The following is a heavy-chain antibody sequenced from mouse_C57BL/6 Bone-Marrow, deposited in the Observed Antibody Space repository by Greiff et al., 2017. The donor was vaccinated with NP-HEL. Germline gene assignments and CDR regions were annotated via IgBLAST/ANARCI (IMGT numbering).Heavy chain of an antibody. CDR1: GFNIKDDY. Sequence: EVKLQESGAELVRPGASVKLSCTASGFNIKDDYMHWVKQRPEQGLEWIGWIDPENGDTEYASKFQGKATITADTSSNTAYLQLSSLTSEDTAVYYCTENWDDYWGQGTTLTVSS. V-gene: IGHV14-4*01. D-gene: IGHD4-1*01. J-gene: IGHJ2*01. CDR3: TENWDDY. CDR2: IDPENGDT.